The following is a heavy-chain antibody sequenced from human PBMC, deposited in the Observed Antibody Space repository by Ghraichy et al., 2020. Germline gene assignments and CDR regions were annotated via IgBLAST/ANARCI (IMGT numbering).Heavy chain of an antibody. CDR2: IYYSGST. CDR1: GGSISSSSYY. V-gene: IGHV4-39*01. CDR3: ARRGGYCSSTSCYYFDY. Sequence: ETLSLTCTVSGGSISSSSYYWGWIRQPPGKGLEWIGSIYYSGSTYYNPSLKSRVTISVDTSKNQFSLKLSSVTAADTAVYYCARRGGYCSSTSCYYFDYWGQGTLVTVSS. J-gene: IGHJ4*02. D-gene: IGHD2-2*01.